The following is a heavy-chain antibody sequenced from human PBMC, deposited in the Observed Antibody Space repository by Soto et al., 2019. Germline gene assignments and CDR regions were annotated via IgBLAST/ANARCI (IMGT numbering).Heavy chain of an antibody. CDR1: GGSISSSNW. CDR3: ARDGYDGSGSPYPAY. D-gene: IGHD3-10*01. Sequence: PSETLSLTCAVSGGSISSSNWWSWVRQPPGKGLEWIGEIYHSGSTNYNPSLKSRVTISVDTSKRQFSLRLTSVTAADTAVYYCARDGYDGSGSPYPAYWGPGTQVTVSS. J-gene: IGHJ4*02. CDR2: IYHSGST. V-gene: IGHV4-4*02.